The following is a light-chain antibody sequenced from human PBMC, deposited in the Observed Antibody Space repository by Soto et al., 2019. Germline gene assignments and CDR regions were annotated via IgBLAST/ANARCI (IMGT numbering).Light chain of an antibody. CDR2: GPS. Sequence: EIVMTQSPATLSVSPGERATLFCRASQGVSTYLAWYQQKPGQAPRLLIYGPSTSATGIPARFSGSGSGTEFTLTISSLQSEDFAVYYCQQYYDWPLTFGGGTKVEVK. CDR1: QGVSTY. J-gene: IGKJ4*01. V-gene: IGKV3-15*01. CDR3: QQYYDWPLT.